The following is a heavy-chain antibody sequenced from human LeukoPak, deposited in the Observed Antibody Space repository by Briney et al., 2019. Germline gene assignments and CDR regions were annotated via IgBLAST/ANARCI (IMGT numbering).Heavy chain of an antibody. J-gene: IGHJ4*02. Sequence: SETLSLTCTVSGDSISSYYWTWIRQPPGKGLEWVGYIYYSGTTNYNPSLKSRVTISVDTSKNQFSLKLSSVTAADTAVYYCASGRPLGFDYWGQGTLVTVSS. CDR2: IYYSGTT. CDR1: GDSISSYY. D-gene: IGHD1-26*01. CDR3: ASGRPLGFDY. V-gene: IGHV4-59*01.